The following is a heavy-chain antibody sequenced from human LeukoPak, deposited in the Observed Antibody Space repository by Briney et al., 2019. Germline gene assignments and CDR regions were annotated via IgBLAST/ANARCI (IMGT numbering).Heavy chain of an antibody. CDR1: GGSISSSNW. J-gene: IGHJ6*02. Sequence: PSGTLSLTCAVSGGSISSSNWWSWVRQPPGKGLEWIGEIYHSGSTNYNPSLKSRVTISVDKSKNQFSLKLSSVTAADTAVYYCATRPIQLSPYGMDVWGQGTTVTVSS. CDR3: ATRPIQLSPYGMDV. D-gene: IGHD5-18*01. V-gene: IGHV4-4*02. CDR2: IYHSGST.